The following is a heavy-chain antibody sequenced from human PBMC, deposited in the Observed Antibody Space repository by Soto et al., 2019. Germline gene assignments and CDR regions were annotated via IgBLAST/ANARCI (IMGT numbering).Heavy chain of an antibody. CDR3: ARDPAGSGSYSLDY. D-gene: IGHD3-10*01. V-gene: IGHV4-31*03. CDR1: GNSIRTSSYS. CDR2: IFYSGRT. J-gene: IGHJ4*02. Sequence: QLQESGPGLVKPSQTLSLTCTVSGNSIRTSSYSWNWILQHPGKGLEWIGNIFYSGRTYYNPALRSRVIISVDTSKNQFSLKLNSVTAADTAVYYCARDPAGSGSYSLDYWGQGTLVTVSS.